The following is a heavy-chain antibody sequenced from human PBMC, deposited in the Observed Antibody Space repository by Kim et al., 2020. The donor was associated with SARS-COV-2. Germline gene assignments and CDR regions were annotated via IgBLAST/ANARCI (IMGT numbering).Heavy chain of an antibody. D-gene: IGHD2-2*02. Sequence: GGSLRLSCAASGFTFDDYAMHWVRQAPGKGLEWVSGISWNSGSIGYADSVKGRFTISRDNAKNSLYLQMNSLRAEDTALYYCAKDQGATGWGSCSSTSCYTYYYGMDVWGQGTTVTVSS. V-gene: IGHV3-9*01. CDR1: GFTFDDYA. CDR3: AKDQGATGWGSCSSTSCYTYYYGMDV. CDR2: ISWNSGSI. J-gene: IGHJ6*02.